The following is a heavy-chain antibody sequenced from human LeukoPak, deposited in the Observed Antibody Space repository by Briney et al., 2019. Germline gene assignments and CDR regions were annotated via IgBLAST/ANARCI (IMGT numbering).Heavy chain of an antibody. D-gene: IGHD4-17*01. Sequence: ETLSLTCAIYGGSFSAHYWSWIRQPPGKGLEWIGEINHSGSTSYNPSLKSRVTISIDTSKNQFSLKLSSVTAADTAVYYCARGGTVTTFGRGRRSHWFDPWGQGTLVTVSS. CDR2: INHSGST. CDR1: GGSFSAHY. V-gene: IGHV4-34*01. CDR3: ARGGTVTTFGRGRRSHWFDP. J-gene: IGHJ5*02.